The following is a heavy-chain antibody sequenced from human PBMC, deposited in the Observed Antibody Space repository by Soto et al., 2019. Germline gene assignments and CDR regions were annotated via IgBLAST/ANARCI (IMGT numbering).Heavy chain of an antibody. CDR3: ARDSSSSGYYYSMDV. CDR1: NETLTTYG. V-gene: IGHV1-18*01. CDR2: VSGYSGHS. J-gene: IGHJ6*02. D-gene: IGHD6-6*01. Sequence: QVHLVQSGAEVKKPGASVKVSCKASNETLTTYGIIWVRQAPGQGLEWMGWVSGYSGHSSSAQEFQDRVIMTTDTSTNTAYMELRSLTSDDSAVYFCARDSSSSGYYYSMDVWGQGTTVTVSS.